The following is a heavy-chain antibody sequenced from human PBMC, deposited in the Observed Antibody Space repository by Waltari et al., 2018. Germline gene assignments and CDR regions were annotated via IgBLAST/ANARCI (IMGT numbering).Heavy chain of an antibody. CDR3: ARSYFWSGYYFDY. CDR1: GYTFTSYA. Sequence: QVQLVQSGAEVKKPGASVKVSCKASGYTFTSYAMHWVRQAPGQGLEWMGRINPNSGGTNYAKKFQGRVTMPRDTSISTAYMELSRLRSDDTAVYYCARSYFWSGYYFDYWGQGTLVTVSS. D-gene: IGHD3-3*01. CDR2: INPNSGGT. J-gene: IGHJ4*02. V-gene: IGHV1-2*06.